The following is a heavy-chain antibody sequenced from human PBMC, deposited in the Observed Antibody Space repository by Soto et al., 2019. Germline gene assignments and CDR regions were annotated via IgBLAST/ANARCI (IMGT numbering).Heavy chain of an antibody. D-gene: IGHD3-10*01. CDR3: ARETYYFGSGTYDDGMDV. Sequence: ASVKVSCKASGFTFTSYGISWVRQAPGQGLEWMAWISIYNDNTKYAQKFQGRITMTTDTSTSTAYMELRSLRSDDTAVYYCARETYYFGSGTYDDGMDVWGQGTTVTVSS. CDR1: GFTFTSYG. J-gene: IGHJ6*02. V-gene: IGHV1-18*04. CDR2: ISIYNDNT.